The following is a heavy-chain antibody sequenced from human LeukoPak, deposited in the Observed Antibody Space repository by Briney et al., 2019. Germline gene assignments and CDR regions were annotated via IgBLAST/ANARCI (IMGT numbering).Heavy chain of an antibody. V-gene: IGHV3-66*01. CDR3: VRDPITIFGVVSRSYYYYGMDV. CDR2: IYSGGNT. CDR1: GFTVSSNY. Sequence: GGSLRLSCAASGFTVSSNYMSWVRQAPGKGLEWVSVIYSGGNTYYADSVKGRFTISRDNSKNTLYLQMNSLRAEDTAVYYCVRDPITIFGVVSRSYYYYGMDVWGQGTKVTVSS. D-gene: IGHD3-3*01. J-gene: IGHJ6*02.